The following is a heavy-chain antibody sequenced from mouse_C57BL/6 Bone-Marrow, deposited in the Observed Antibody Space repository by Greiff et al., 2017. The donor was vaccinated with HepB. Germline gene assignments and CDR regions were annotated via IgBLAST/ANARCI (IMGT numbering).Heavy chain of an antibody. CDR3: TPFITTVVAKNMDY. Sequence: EVQLQQSGTVLARPGASVKMSCKTSGYTFTSYWMHWVKQRPGQGLEWIGAIYPGNSDTSYNQKFKGKAKLTAVTSASTAYMELSSLTNEDSAVYYCTPFITTVVAKNMDYWGQGTSVTVSS. CDR1: GYTFTSYW. CDR2: IYPGNSDT. J-gene: IGHJ4*01. V-gene: IGHV1-5*01. D-gene: IGHD1-1*01.